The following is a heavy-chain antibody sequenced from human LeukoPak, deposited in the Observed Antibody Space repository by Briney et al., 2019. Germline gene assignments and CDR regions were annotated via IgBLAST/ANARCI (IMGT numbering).Heavy chain of an antibody. V-gene: IGHV1-18*01. CDR3: ARDSAMVRGGLGFFDY. J-gene: IGHJ4*02. Sequence: ASVKVSCKASGYTFTSYGIRWVRQAPGQGLEWMGWISAYNGNTNYAQKLQGRVTMTTDTSTSTAYMELRSLRSDDTAVYYCARDSAMVRGGLGFFDYWGQGTLVTVSS. D-gene: IGHD3-10*01. CDR1: GYTFTSYG. CDR2: ISAYNGNT.